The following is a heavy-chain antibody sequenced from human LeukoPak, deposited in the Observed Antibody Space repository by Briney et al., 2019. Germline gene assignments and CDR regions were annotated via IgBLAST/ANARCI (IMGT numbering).Heavy chain of an antibody. CDR2: ISYDGSNK. V-gene: IGHV3-30-3*01. D-gene: IGHD5-18*01. CDR3: ARDRNTARYYYYGMDV. Sequence: GGSLRLSCAASGFTFSSYAMHWVRQAPGKGLEWVAVISYDGSNKYYADSVKGRFTISRDNSKNTLYLQMNSLRAEDTAVYYCARDRNTARYYYYGMDVWGQGTTVTVSS. CDR1: GFTFSSYA. J-gene: IGHJ6*02.